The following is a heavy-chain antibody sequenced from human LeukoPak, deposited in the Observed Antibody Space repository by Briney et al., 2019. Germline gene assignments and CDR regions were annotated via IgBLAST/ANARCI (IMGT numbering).Heavy chain of an antibody. D-gene: IGHD2-15*01. V-gene: IGHV3-23*01. CDR3: AKYGVVLPPGSHIPHWFDP. CDR2: ISGSGGGT. CDR1: GFTFSSYA. J-gene: IGHJ5*02. Sequence: GGSLRLSCAASGFTFSSYAMSWVRQAPGKGLEWVSIISGSGGGTYYADSVNGPFTIFRANSKNTLYLEMNSLRAEDTSVYYCAKYGVVLPPGSHIPHWFDPWGQGSLVTVSS.